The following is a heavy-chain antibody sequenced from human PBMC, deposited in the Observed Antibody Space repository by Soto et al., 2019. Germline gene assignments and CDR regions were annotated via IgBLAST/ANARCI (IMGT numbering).Heavy chain of an antibody. V-gene: IGHV1-69*02. Sequence: SVKVSCKASGDTFSFYTINWVRQAPGLGLEWMGRVNPILSMSNYAQKFQGRVTMTADKSTSTAYMELRSLRSEDTAFYYCARHRYSYGVYYFDYWGQGTLVTVSS. CDR1: GDTFSFYT. CDR3: ARHRYSYGVYYFDY. J-gene: IGHJ4*02. D-gene: IGHD5-18*01. CDR2: VNPILSMS.